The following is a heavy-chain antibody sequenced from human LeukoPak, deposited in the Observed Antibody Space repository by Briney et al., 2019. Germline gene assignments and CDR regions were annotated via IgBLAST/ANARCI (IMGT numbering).Heavy chain of an antibody. Sequence: GGSLRLSCAASGFTFSGSAMHWVRQASGKGLEWVGRIRSKANNYATAYAASVKGRFTISRDDSMSTAYLQMNNLKLYNTRVSFSTQYRRASDYFDAFDIWGQGTMVTVSS. D-gene: IGHD5-12*01. CDR1: GFTFSGSA. CDR3: TQYRRASDYFDAFDI. J-gene: IGHJ3*02. V-gene: IGHV3-73*01. CDR2: IRSKANNYAT.